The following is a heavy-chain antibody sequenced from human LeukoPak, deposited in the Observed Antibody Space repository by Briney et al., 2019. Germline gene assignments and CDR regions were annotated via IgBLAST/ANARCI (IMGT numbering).Heavy chain of an antibody. V-gene: IGHV3-7*01. CDR2: IKQDGSEK. J-gene: IGHJ3*02. D-gene: IGHD1-26*01. CDR1: GFTFSNYW. CDR3: ARDGELGSPADAFDI. Sequence: GGSLRLSCAASGFTFSNYWMSWVRQAPGKGLEWVANIKQDGSEKYYVDSEKGRFTISRDNAKNSLYLQMNSLRAEDTAVYYCARDGELGSPADAFDIWGQGTMVTVSS.